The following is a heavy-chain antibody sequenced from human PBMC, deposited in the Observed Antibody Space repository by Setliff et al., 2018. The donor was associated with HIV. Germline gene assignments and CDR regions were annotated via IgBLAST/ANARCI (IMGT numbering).Heavy chain of an antibody. CDR3: ARDPHYFDTSGHYSWFYFDY. Sequence: PSETLSLTCTVSGGSMTSSNYYWGWVRQSPGRGLEWIGSIPSSGSTSYHPSLRSRVTVSAATSKNQFSLKLTSVTAADTAVYFCARDPHYFDTSGHYSWFYFDYWGQGTLVTVSS. CDR2: IPSSGST. D-gene: IGHD3-22*01. V-gene: IGHV4-39*07. CDR1: GGSMTSSNYY. J-gene: IGHJ4*02.